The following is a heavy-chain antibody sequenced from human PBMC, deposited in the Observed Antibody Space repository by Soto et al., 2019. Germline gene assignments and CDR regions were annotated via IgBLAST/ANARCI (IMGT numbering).Heavy chain of an antibody. CDR3: ARYRREAVAGYTLDN. Sequence: SSQTLSLTCTVSGGSISSNYWTWIRQPPGKGLEWIGYVYNSGNTNYNPSLKSRVTISEDTSKSQFSLKVNSMTAADTAVYSCARYRREAVAGYTLDNWGQGMLVTVSS. J-gene: IGHJ4*02. CDR1: GGSISSNY. D-gene: IGHD6-13*01. CDR2: VYNSGNT. V-gene: IGHV4-59*01.